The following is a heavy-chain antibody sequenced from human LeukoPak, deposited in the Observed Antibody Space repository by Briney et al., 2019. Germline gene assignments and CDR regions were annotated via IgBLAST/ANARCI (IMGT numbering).Heavy chain of an antibody. CDR3: ARPLTPHHYYYMDV. Sequence: GASVKVSCKASGYTFTGYYMHWVRQAPGQGLEWMGWINPNSGGTNYAQKFQGRVTMTRDTSISTAYMELSRLRSDDTAVYYCARPLTPHHYYYMDVWGKGTTVTVSS. J-gene: IGHJ6*03. V-gene: IGHV1-2*02. CDR1: GYTFTGYY. CDR2: INPNSGGT.